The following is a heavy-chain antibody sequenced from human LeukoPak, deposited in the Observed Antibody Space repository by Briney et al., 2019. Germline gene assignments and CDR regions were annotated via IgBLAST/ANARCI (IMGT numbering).Heavy chain of an antibody. D-gene: IGHD5-12*01. V-gene: IGHV4-59*01. Sequence: SETLSLTCTVSGGSISNYYWNWLRQPPGKGLEWIGYIYYSGSTNYNPSLSGRVTMSLDTSKNQFSLRLTSVTAADTAVYYCARGFDSKSTYFDYWSQGTLVTVSS. CDR3: ARGFDSKSTYFDY. J-gene: IGHJ4*02. CDR1: GGSISNYY. CDR2: IYYSGST.